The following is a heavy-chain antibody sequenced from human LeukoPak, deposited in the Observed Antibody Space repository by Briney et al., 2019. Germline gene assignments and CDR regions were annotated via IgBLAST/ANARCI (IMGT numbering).Heavy chain of an antibody. Sequence: GGSLRLSCAASGFTFSSYGMHWVRQAPGKGLEWVAVIWYDGSNKYYADSVKGRFTISRDNSKNTLYLQMNSLRAEDTAVYYCARIPGGAAAYWFDPWGQGTLVTVSS. CDR3: ARIPGGAAAYWFDP. D-gene: IGHD6-13*01. CDR2: IWYDGSNK. J-gene: IGHJ5*02. CDR1: GFTFSSYG. V-gene: IGHV3-33*01.